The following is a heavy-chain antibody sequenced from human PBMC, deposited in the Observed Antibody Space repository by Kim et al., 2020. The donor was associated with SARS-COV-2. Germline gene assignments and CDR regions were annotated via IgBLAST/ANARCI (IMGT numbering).Heavy chain of an antibody. D-gene: IGHD2-21*02. J-gene: IGHJ5*02. CDR2: ISGSGGST. CDR3: AKDRKRGNIVVVTALDT. V-gene: IGHV3-23*01. Sequence: GGSLRLSCAASGFTFSSYAMSWVRQAPGKGLEWVSAISGSGGSTYYADSVKGRFTISRDNTKNTLYLQMNSLRAEDTAVYYCAKDRKRGNIVVVTALDTCGQGALVTVSS. CDR1: GFTFSSYA.